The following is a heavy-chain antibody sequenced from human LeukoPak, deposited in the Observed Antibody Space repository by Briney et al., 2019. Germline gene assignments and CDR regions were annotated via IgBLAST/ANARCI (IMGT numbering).Heavy chain of an antibody. Sequence: GESLKISCKGSGYNFTSYWIGWVRQLPGKGLEWMGIIYPGDSDTRYSPSFQGQVTISADKSISTAYLQWSSLKASDTAMYYCARSGGYYGSGSSPFDYWGQGTLVTVSS. D-gene: IGHD3-10*01. V-gene: IGHV5-51*01. CDR1: GYNFTSYW. J-gene: IGHJ4*02. CDR2: IYPGDSDT. CDR3: ARSGGYYGSGSSPFDY.